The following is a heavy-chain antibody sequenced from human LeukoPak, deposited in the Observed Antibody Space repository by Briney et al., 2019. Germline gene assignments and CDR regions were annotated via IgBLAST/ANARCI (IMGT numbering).Heavy chain of an antibody. CDR1: GFTFSSYA. Sequence: GGSLRLSCAASGFTFSSYAMPWVRQAPGKGLEWVAVISYDGSNKYYADSVKGRFTISRDNSKNTLYLQMNSLRAEDTAVYYCAREHVSSSLLPGYWGQETLVTVSS. CDR3: AREHVSSSLLPGY. J-gene: IGHJ4*02. CDR2: ISYDGSNK. D-gene: IGHD6-13*01. V-gene: IGHV3-30-3*01.